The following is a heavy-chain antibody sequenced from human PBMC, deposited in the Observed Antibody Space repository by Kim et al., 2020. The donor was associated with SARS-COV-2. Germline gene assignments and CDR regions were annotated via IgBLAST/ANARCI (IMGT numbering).Heavy chain of an antibody. D-gene: IGHD3-9*01. CDR3: ARHRGLVRQVDY. CDR2: IYPGDSQT. J-gene: IGHJ4*02. CDR1: GYSFNSYW. Sequence: GESLKISCMGTGYSFNSYWIGWVRQMPGKGLEWMGVIYPGDSQTTYGPSFQGQVTISVDKYSSTVYLEMNSLKASDTAIYYCARHRGLVRQVDYWGQGTLVTVSS. V-gene: IGHV5-51*01.